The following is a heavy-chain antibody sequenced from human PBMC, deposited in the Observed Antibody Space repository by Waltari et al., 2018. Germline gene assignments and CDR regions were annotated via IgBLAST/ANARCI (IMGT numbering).Heavy chain of an antibody. J-gene: IGHJ3*02. V-gene: IGHV3-53*01. Sequence: EVQLVESGGGLIQPGGSLRLSCAASGFTVSSNYMSWVGQAPGKGLEWGSVIYSGGSTYYADSVKGRFIISRDNSKNTLYLQMNSLRAEDTAVYYCARGGDSDAFDIWGQGTMVTVSS. D-gene: IGHD2-21*02. CDR2: IYSGGST. CDR1: GFTVSSNY. CDR3: ARGGDSDAFDI.